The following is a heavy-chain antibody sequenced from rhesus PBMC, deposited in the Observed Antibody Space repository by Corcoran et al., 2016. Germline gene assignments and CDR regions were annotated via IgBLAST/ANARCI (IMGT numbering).Heavy chain of an antibody. CDR1: XXPIRSGC. CDR2: IGGSCGSX. Sequence: QLQLQESGPGLVKPSETLSLTCAVSXXPIRSGCWSWFRRAQGQGLEWIGSIGGSCGSXNYNPSLKXRXTLSVDTSKNQLSLKLSSVTAADTAVYYCASGXYNSLXVXGRGVLVTVSS. D-gene: IGHD3-28*01. V-gene: IGHV4-169*01. CDR3: ASGXYNSLXV. J-gene: IGHJ5-2*02.